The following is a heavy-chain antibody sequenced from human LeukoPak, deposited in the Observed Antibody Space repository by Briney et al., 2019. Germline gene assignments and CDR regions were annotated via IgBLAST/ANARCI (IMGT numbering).Heavy chain of an antibody. CDR2: ISTSSSYI. D-gene: IGHD1-26*01. J-gene: IGHJ5*01. CDR1: GFTFSTFA. CDR3: ARHSGGTYYVNFDS. V-gene: IGHV3-21*01. Sequence: GGSLRLSCVASGFTFSTFAMIWVRQPPGKGLEWVSSISTSSSYIYYADSVRGRFTISRDNAKNSLYLQMNSLRAEDTAVYSCARHSGGTYYVNFDSWGQGTLVTVSS.